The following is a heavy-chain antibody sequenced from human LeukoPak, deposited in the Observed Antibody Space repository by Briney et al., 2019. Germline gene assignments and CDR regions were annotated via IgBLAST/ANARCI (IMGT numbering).Heavy chain of an antibody. CDR1: GFTFSSYG. V-gene: IGHV3-15*01. Sequence: PGGSLRLSCAASGFTFSSYGMHWVRQAPGKGLEWVGRIKSKTDGGTTDYAAPVKGRFTISRDDSKNTLYLQMNSLKTEDTAVYYCTTGYYYDSSGYYIWGQGTLVTVSS. CDR3: TTGYYYDSSGYYI. D-gene: IGHD3-22*01. J-gene: IGHJ4*02. CDR2: IKSKTDGGTT.